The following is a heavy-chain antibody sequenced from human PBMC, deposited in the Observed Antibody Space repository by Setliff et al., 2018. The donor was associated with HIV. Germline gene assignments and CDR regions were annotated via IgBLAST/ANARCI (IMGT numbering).Heavy chain of an antibody. D-gene: IGHD6-25*01. V-gene: IGHV5-51*01. CDR3: VRYIGAAAGYIDH. CDR2: IYPGDSDS. CDR1: GYSFTSYW. Sequence: GESLKISCKGSGYSFTSYWISWVRQMPGKGLEWVGFIYPGDSDSRYSPSFRGQVTISADKSTTTAYLDWASLKASDTAMCYCVRYIGAAAGYIDHWGQGTLVTVSS. J-gene: IGHJ4*02.